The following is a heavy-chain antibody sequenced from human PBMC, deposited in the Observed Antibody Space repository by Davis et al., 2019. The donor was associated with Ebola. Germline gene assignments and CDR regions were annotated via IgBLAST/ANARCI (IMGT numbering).Heavy chain of an antibody. CDR3: ARDGGVPIAGASYWFFDL. D-gene: IGHD6-13*01. CDR2: LYRDGRT. Sequence: GESLKISCAASGFSVSTNYMSWVRQPPGKGLEWVSVLYRDGRTYYADSVKGRFTISRDDSKNIAYLQMNSLGVEDTAVYYCARDGGVPIAGASYWFFDLWGRGTLVTVSS. CDR1: GFSVSTNY. J-gene: IGHJ2*01. V-gene: IGHV3-53*01.